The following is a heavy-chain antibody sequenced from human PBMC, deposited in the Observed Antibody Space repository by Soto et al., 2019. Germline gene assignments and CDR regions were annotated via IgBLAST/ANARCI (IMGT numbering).Heavy chain of an antibody. Sequence: GGSLRLSCAASGFTFSSYAMSWVRQAPGKGLEWVSAISGSSGSTYYADSVKGRFTISRDNSKNTLYLQMNSLRAEDTAVYYCAKGRGYCTSTSCYVGSDYWGQGTLVTVSS. CDR3: AKGRGYCTSTSCYVGSDY. J-gene: IGHJ4*02. CDR2: ISGSSGST. D-gene: IGHD2-2*01. CDR1: GFTFSSYA. V-gene: IGHV3-23*01.